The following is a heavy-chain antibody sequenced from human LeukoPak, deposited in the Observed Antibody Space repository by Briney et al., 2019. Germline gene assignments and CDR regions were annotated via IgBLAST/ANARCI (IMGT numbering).Heavy chain of an antibody. CDR3: VIEDLEIGYFDY. V-gene: IGHV1-2*04. CDR1: GYTFTGYY. Sequence: ASVKVSCKDSGYTFTGYYMHWVRQAPGQVLEWMGWINPNSGGTNYAQKFQGWVTMTRDTSISTAYMELSRLRSDDTAVYYCVIEDLEIGYFDYWGLRTLVTVSS. J-gene: IGHJ4*02. CDR2: INPNSGGT. D-gene: IGHD2-15*01.